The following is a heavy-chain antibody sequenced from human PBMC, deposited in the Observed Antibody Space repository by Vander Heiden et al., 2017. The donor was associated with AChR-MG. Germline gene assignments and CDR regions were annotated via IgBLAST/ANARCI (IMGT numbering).Heavy chain of an antibody. D-gene: IGHD3-3*01. CDR1: GGSISRYY. CDR2: INYGGRT. J-gene: IGHJ6*02. CDR3: ARESIFEGGMDV. V-gene: IGHV4-59*01. Sequence: QVQLQESGPGLVKGSETLSLNCTVSGGSISRYYWSWSRQAPGMRREHIGNINYGGRTNYNPSLKSRVTISVDTSKNQFSLGLRSVTTADTAVYYCARESIFEGGMDVWGQGTTVTVSS.